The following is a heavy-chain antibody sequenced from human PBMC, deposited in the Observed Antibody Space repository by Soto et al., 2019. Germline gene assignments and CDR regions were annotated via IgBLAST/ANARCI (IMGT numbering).Heavy chain of an antibody. CDR3: ALKNNWNYGRTGYYGMDV. V-gene: IGHV1-69*13. D-gene: IGHD1-7*01. CDR1: GGTFSSYA. Sequence: ASVKVSCKASGGTFSSYAISWVRQAPGQGLEWMGGIIPIFGTANYAQKFQGRVTITADESTSTAYMELSSLRSEDTAVYYCALKNNWNYGRTGYYGMDVWGQGTTVTVSS. CDR2: IIPIFGTA. J-gene: IGHJ6*02.